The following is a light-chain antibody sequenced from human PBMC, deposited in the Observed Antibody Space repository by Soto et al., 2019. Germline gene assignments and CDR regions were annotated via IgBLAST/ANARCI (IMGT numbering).Light chain of an antibody. J-gene: IGKJ1*01. CDR2: GTS. CDR1: QSCFNRY. V-gene: IGKV3-20*01. CDR3: QQYGSPPWT. Sequence: EIVLTQSPDTLSLSPGERATLSCRAGQSCFNRYLAWYQQKPGQAPRVLIYGTSSRATGIPDRFSGSGSGTDFTLIISRLEPEDFAVYYCQQYGSPPWTFGQGTRVEIK.